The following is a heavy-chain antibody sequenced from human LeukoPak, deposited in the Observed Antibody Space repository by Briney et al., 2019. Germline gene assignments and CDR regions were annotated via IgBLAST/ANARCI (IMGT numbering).Heavy chain of an antibody. D-gene: IGHD3-16*01. V-gene: IGHV3-48*03. CDR2: ISNSAI. Sequence: GGSLRLSCAASGFTFSRCALHWVRQAPGKGLEWVSHISNSAIYYADSVKGRFTISRDNAKNSLYLQMNSLRAEDTAVYYCASPRGRAFDLWGQGTMVTVSS. CDR3: ASPRGRAFDL. J-gene: IGHJ3*01. CDR1: GFTFSRCA.